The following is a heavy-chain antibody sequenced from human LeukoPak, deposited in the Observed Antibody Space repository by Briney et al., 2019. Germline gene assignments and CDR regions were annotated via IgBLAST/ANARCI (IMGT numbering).Heavy chain of an antibody. Sequence: ASVKVSCKASGYTFTSYDINWVRRATGQGLEWMGWMNPNSGNTGYAQKFQGRVTMTRNTSISTAYMELSSLRSEDTAVYYCARGGLVGYCTNGVCQDVWGKGTTVTVSS. D-gene: IGHD2-8*01. CDR3: ARGGLVGYCTNGVCQDV. V-gene: IGHV1-8*01. J-gene: IGHJ6*04. CDR1: GYTFTSYD. CDR2: MNPNSGNT.